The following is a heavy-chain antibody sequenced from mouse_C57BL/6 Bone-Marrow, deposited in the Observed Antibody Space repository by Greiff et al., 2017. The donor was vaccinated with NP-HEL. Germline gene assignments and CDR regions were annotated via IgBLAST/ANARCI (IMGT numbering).Heavy chain of an antibody. J-gene: IGHJ1*03. V-gene: IGHV1-54*01. CDR1: GYAFTNYL. CDR2: INPGSGGT. CDR3: ARELRWYFDG. D-gene: IGHD2-4*01. Sequence: VKLMESGAELIRPGTSVKVSCKASGYAFTNYLIEWVKQRPGQGLEWIGVINPGSGGTNYNEKFKGKATLTADKSSSTAYMQLSSLTSEDSAVYFCARELRWYFDGWGTGTTVTVSS.